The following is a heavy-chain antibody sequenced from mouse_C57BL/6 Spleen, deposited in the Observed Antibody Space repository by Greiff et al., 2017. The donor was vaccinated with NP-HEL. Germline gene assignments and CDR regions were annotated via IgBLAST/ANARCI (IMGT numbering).Heavy chain of an antibody. CDR2: IDPETGGT. CDR1: GFTFTDYE. V-gene: IGHV1-15*01. CDR3: TDWFDY. D-gene: IGHD4-1*01. Sequence: VQLQQSGAELVRPGASVTLSCKASGFTFTDYEMHWVKQTPVHGLEWIGAIDPETGGTAYNQKFKGKAILTADKSSSTAYMELRSLTSEDSAVYYCTDWFDYWGQGTTRTVSS. J-gene: IGHJ2*01.